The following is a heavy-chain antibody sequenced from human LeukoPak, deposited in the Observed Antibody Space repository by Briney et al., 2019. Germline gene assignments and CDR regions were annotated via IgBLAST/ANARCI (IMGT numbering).Heavy chain of an antibody. CDR1: GYTFSSYW. D-gene: IGHD2-8*01. Sequence: PGESLKISCKGSGYTFSSYWIGWVRQMPGKGLEWMGIIYPDDSDTRYSPSFQGQVTISADKSISTAYLQWSSLKASDTAMYYCARLAYCSNDVCYSNYYYSMDVWAKGPRSPSP. CDR3: ARLAYCSNDVCYSNYYYSMDV. J-gene: IGHJ6*03. V-gene: IGHV5-51*01. CDR2: IYPDDSDT.